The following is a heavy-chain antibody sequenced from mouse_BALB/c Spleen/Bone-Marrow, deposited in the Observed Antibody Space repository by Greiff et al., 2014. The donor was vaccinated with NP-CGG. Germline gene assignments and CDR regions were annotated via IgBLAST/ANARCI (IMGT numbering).Heavy chain of an antibody. Sequence: VTLKESGAELVKPGASVKLSCTASGFTFKDTYMHWVKQRPEQGLEWIGRIDPANGNTNYDPKFKGKATLTAETSSNTAYLQLSSLTSEDSAVYYCARDYYCSSYFDYWGQGTTLTVSS. CDR1: GFTFKDTY. CDR3: ARDYYCSSYFDY. V-gene: IGHV14-3*02. D-gene: IGHD1-1*01. CDR2: IDPANGNT. J-gene: IGHJ2*01.